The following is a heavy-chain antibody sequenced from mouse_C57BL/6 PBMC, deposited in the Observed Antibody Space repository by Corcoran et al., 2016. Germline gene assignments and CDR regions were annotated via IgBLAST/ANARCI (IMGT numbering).Heavy chain of an antibody. CDR3: ARSETTVVRWYFDV. CDR1: GYSFTDYN. Sequence: EFQLQQSGPELVKPGASVKISCKASGYSFTDYNMNWVKQSNGKSLEWIGVINPNYGTTSYNQKFKCKATLTVDQSSSTAYMQLNSLTSEDSAVYYCARSETTVVRWYFDVWGTGTTVTVSS. V-gene: IGHV1-39*01. D-gene: IGHD1-1*01. CDR2: INPNYGTT. J-gene: IGHJ1*03.